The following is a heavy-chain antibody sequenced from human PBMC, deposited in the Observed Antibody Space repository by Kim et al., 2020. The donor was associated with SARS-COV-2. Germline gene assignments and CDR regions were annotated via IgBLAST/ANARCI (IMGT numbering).Heavy chain of an antibody. D-gene: IGHD2-15*01. CDR3: ANRLRCSGGGCLRYMDV. V-gene: IGHV4-34*01. Sequence: SETLSLTCAVYGGSFNDYYWSWIRQPPGKGLEWIGEINQSGSTNYNPSLKSRVTISVDTSKNQFSLRLSSVTAADTAVYYCANRLRCSGGGCLRYMDVWGEGTTVTVSS. CDR1: GGSFNDYY. CDR2: INQSGST. J-gene: IGHJ6*03.